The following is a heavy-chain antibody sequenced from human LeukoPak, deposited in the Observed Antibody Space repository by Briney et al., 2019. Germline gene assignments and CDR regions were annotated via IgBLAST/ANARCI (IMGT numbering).Heavy chain of an antibody. CDR2: INHSGST. CDR1: GGSFSGYY. D-gene: IGHD4/OR15-4a*01. V-gene: IGHV4-34*01. CDR3: ARVGYDVWGSEY. Sequence: SETLSLTCAVSGGSFSGYYWSWIRQPPGKGLEWIGEINHSGSTNYSPSLKIRVTISVDTSKNKFSLKLRSVTAADTAGYYCARVGYDVWGSEYCGQGNLVTVS. J-gene: IGHJ4*02.